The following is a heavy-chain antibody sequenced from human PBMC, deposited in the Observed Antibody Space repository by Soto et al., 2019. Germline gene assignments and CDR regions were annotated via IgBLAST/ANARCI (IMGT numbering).Heavy chain of an antibody. CDR3: ARARGQRWF. Sequence: QVQLQESGPGLVKPSETLSLTCTVSGGSVSSGSYYWSWIRQPPGKGLEWIGYIYYSGSTNYNPSLQSRVTISVDTSKNQSSLKLGSVTAADTAVYYCARARGQRWFWGQGTLVTVSS. D-gene: IGHD5-18*01. CDR1: GGSVSSGSYY. CDR2: IYYSGST. V-gene: IGHV4-61*01. J-gene: IGHJ4*02.